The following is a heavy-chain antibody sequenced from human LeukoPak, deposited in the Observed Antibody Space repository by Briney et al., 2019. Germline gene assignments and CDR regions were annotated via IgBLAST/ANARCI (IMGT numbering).Heavy chain of an antibody. CDR1: GFTFDNYG. J-gene: IGHJ4*02. V-gene: IGHV3-30*02. D-gene: IGHD2-2*01. Sequence: GGSLSLSCAASGFTFDNYGMHWLRQAPAKGLEWVAFIRTDGGIKYYAVSVKGRFTISRDNSKNTLYLQVNRLRAEDTAVYFCAKDVPAAYFDYWGQGTLVTVSS. CDR3: AKDVPAAYFDY. CDR2: IRTDGGIK.